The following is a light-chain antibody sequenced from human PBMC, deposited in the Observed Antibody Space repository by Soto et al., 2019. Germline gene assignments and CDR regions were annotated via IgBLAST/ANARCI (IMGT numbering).Light chain of an antibody. CDR2: EGT. CDR3: CSYIGHYIYV. CDR1: TSDVGGYNL. V-gene: IGLV2-23*01. Sequence: QSALTQPASVSGSPGRSITISCSGTTSDVGGYNLVSWYQQHTAKAPKLLIYEGTQRPSGVSSRFSGSKSGNTASLTISGLQAEDEADYYCCSYIGHYIYVFGTGTKVTVL. J-gene: IGLJ1*01.